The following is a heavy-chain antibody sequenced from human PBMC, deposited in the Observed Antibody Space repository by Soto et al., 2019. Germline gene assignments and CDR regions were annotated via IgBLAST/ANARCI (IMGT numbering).Heavy chain of an antibody. Sequence: GGSLRLSCAASGFTFSSYGMHWVRQAPGKGLEWVAVISYDGSNKYYADSVKGRFTISRDNSKNTLYLQMNSLRAEDTAVYYCAKDTDYYDSSGSFDYWGQGTLVTVSS. J-gene: IGHJ4*02. V-gene: IGHV3-30*18. CDR3: AKDTDYYDSSGSFDY. D-gene: IGHD3-22*01. CDR2: ISYDGSNK. CDR1: GFTFSSYG.